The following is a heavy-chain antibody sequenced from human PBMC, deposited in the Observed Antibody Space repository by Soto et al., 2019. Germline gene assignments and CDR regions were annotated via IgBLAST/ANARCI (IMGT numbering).Heavy chain of an antibody. J-gene: IGHJ5*02. V-gene: IGHV4-4*02. D-gene: IGHD2-2*01. CDR1: SGSISSSNW. CDR2: IYHSGST. CDR3: ARQEYCSSTSCYRWFDP. Sequence: SETLSLTCAVSSGSISSSNWWSWVRQPPGKGLEWIGEIYHSGSTNYNPSLKSRVTISVDKSKNQFSLKLSSVTAADTAVYYCARQEYCSSTSCYRWFDPWGQGTLVTVSS.